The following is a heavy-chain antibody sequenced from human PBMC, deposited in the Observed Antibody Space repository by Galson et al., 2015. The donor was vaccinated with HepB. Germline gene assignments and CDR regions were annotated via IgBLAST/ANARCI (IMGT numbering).Heavy chain of an antibody. CDR1: GDSVSGYY. J-gene: IGHJ1*01. CDR3: ARGGHSSSWYPAEYFQH. V-gene: IGHV4-59*02. Sequence: SETLSLTCTVSGDSVSGYYWNWIRQPPGKGLEWIGYIYYSGSTNYNPSLKSRATISVDTSKNHFSLKLSSVTAADTAVYYCARGGHSSSWYPAEYFQHWGQGTLVTVSS. D-gene: IGHD6-13*01. CDR2: IYYSGST.